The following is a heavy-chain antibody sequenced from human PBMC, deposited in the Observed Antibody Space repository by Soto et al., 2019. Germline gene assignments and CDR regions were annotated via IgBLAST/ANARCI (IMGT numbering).Heavy chain of an antibody. D-gene: IGHD2-21*02. CDR1: GLTFNSHA. V-gene: IGHV3-21*06. J-gene: IGHJ3*01. Sequence: GGSMRLSCVASGLTFNSHALNWVRQAPGKGLEWVSSINGGGSHIYYADSLKGRFTTSRDNARNSVYLQMNSLRAEDTAVYYCAAELTADAFDFWGPGTVVTVSS. CDR3: AAELTADAFDF. CDR2: INGGGSHI.